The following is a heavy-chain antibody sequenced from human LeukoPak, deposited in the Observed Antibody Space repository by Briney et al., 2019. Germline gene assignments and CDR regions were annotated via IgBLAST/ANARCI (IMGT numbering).Heavy chain of an antibody. J-gene: IGHJ4*02. V-gene: IGHV1-69*13. CDR3: AREGWIQLWSARYYFDY. CDR2: IIPIFGTA. Sequence: SVKVSCKASGGTFSSYAISWVRQAPGQGLEWMGGIIPIFGTANYAQKFQGRVTITADESTSTAYMELSSLRSEDTAVYYCAREGWIQLWSARYYFDYWGQGTLATVSS. D-gene: IGHD5-18*01. CDR1: GGTFSSYA.